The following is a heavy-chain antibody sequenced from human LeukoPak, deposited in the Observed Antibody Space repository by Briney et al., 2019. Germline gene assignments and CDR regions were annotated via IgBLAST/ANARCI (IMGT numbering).Heavy chain of an antibody. CDR2: ISSTGNTI. D-gene: IGHD2-15*01. V-gene: IGHV3-48*03. CDR1: GFTFSSYE. Sequence: GGSLRLSCAAPGFTFSSYEMNWVRQAPGKGLEWISYISSTGNTIYYVDSVQGRFTISRDNAKNSLYLQMNSLRAEDTAVYYCARGRYCSGHNCYFDYWGQGTLVTVSS. CDR3: ARGRYCSGHNCYFDY. J-gene: IGHJ4*02.